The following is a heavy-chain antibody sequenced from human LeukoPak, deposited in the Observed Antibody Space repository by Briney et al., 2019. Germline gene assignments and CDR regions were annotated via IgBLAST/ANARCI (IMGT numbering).Heavy chain of an antibody. CDR3: AREKDMIPNSFDP. CDR2: INPNSGAT. D-gene: IGHD2-15*01. V-gene: IGHV1-2*02. J-gene: IGHJ5*02. Sequence: ASVKVSCKASGYTFSNYYMHWVRQAPGQGLEWMGWINPNSGATKYAQKFQGRVTMTRDSSISTAYMELSRLRSDDTAVYYCAREKDMIPNSFDPWGQGTLVTVSS. CDR1: GYTFSNYY.